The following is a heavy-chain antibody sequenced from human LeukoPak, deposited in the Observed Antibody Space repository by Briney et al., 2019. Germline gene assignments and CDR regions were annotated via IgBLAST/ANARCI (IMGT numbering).Heavy chain of an antibody. D-gene: IGHD3-10*01. CDR3: ARGRSITLLRGVAMSDGIDI. J-gene: IGHJ3*02. CDR2: TDTSGRYV. Sequence: KPGGSLRLSCAASGFTFSSYGMNWVRQAPGKGLEWVSFTDTSGRYVYYGDSVKGRFTISRDNAKNLLFLQMNGLRAEDTALYYCARGRSITLLRGVAMSDGIDIWGQGAMVAVSS. V-gene: IGHV3-21*06. CDR1: GFTFSSYG.